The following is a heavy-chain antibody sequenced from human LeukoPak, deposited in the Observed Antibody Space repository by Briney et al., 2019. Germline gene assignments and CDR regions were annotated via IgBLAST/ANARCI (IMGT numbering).Heavy chain of an antibody. CDR3: ARARPGYYDSSGYYYRDY. Sequence: PGGSLRLSCAASGFTFSSYEMNWVRQAPGKGLELFSYISSSGSTIYYADSVKGRFTISRDNAKNSLYLQMNSLRAEDTAVYYCARARPGYYDSSGYYYRDYWGQGTLVTVSS. CDR2: ISSSGSTI. V-gene: IGHV3-48*03. CDR1: GFTFSSYE. J-gene: IGHJ4*02. D-gene: IGHD3-22*01.